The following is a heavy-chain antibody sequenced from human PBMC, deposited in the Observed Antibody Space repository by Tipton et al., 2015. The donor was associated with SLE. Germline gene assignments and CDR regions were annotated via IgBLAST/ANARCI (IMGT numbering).Heavy chain of an antibody. Sequence: TLSLTCAVYGGSFSGYYWSWIRQPPGKGLEWTGEINHSGSTNYNPSLKSRVTISVDTSKNQFSLKLSSVTAADTAVYYCARGGGRWLQSPFHYWGQGTLVTVSS. V-gene: IGHV4-34*01. J-gene: IGHJ4*02. D-gene: IGHD5-24*01. CDR3: ARGGGRWLQSPFHY. CDR1: GGSFSGYY. CDR2: INHSGST.